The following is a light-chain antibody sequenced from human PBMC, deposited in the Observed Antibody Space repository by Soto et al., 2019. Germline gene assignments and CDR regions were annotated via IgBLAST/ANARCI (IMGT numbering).Light chain of an antibody. CDR3: QQYSYFAT. J-gene: IGKJ1*01. CDR2: KAS. Sequence: DIPMTQSPSTLSASVGERVTITCRASQSISSWLTWYQQKAGHAPKLLLYKASFVESGVPTSFSGSRSATEFTLTIISLQPDDSSTDYCQQYSYFATFGQGTRVEV. V-gene: IGKV1-5*03. CDR1: QSISSW.